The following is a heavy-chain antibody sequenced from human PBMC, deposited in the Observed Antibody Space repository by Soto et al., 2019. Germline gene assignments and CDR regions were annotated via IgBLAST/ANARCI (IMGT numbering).Heavy chain of an antibody. Sequence: SETLSLTCTVSGGSISSGGYYWSWIRQHPGKGLEWIGYIYYSGSTYYNPSLKSRVTISVDTSKNQFSLKLSSVTAADTAVYYCARAAHGYCSSTSCYKVGWFDPWGQGTLVTVSS. D-gene: IGHD2-2*02. J-gene: IGHJ5*02. CDR2: IYYSGST. CDR3: ARAAHGYCSSTSCYKVGWFDP. CDR1: GGSISSGGYY. V-gene: IGHV4-31*03.